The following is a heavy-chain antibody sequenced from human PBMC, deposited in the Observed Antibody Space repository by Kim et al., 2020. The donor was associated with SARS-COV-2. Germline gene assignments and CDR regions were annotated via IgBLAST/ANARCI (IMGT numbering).Heavy chain of an antibody. J-gene: IGHJ6*02. CDR2: ISGSGGST. Sequence: GGSLRLSCAASGFTFSSYAMSWVRQAPGKGLEWVSAISGSGGSTYYADSVKGRFTISRDNSKNTLYLQMNSLRAEDTAVYYCAKDLIEQPHPYYYYYGMDVWGQGTTVTVSS. V-gene: IGHV3-23*01. CDR3: AKDLIEQPHPYYYYYGMDV. D-gene: IGHD2-21*01. CDR1: GFTFSSYA.